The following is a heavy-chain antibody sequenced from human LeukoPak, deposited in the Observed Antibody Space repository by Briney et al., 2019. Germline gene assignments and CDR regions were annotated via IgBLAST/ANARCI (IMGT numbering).Heavy chain of an antibody. CDR3: ARDRPLGYCSSTSCYRTYYMDV. CDR2: IYYSGST. J-gene: IGHJ6*03. V-gene: IGHV4-59*01. D-gene: IGHD2-2*01. CDR1: GGSTSSYY. Sequence: KPSETLSLTCTVSGGSTSSYYWSWIRQPPGKGLEWIGYIYYSGSTNYNPSLKSRVTISVDTSKNQFSLKLSSVTAAGTAVYYCARDRPLGYCSSTSCYRTYYMDVWGKGTTVTISS.